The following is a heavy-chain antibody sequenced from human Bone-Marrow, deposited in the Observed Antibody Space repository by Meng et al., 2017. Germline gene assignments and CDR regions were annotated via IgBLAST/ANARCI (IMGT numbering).Heavy chain of an antibody. CDR1: GYSFTSQY. Sequence: ASVKVSCKASGYSFTSQYMHWVRQAPGQGLEWMGIINPRPGSTTYAQKFQGRVTMTRDTSTSTVYMELSSLRSEDTAVYYCVRYGDYSDTAFDIWGQGTMVTVSS. V-gene: IGHV1-46*01. D-gene: IGHD4-17*01. CDR2: INPRPGST. J-gene: IGHJ3*02. CDR3: VRYGDYSDTAFDI.